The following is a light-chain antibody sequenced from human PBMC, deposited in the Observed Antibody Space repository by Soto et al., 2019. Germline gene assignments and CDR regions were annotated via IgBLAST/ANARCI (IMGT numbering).Light chain of an antibody. CDR3: HQYDSSPLT. Sequence: EIVLTQSPGTLSLSPGERATLSCRASQSVSSSYLAWYQQKPGQAPRLLIYGASSRATGIPDRFSGSGSGTDFTLTISRPEPEDFAAYYCHQYDSSPLTFGGGTKVEIK. V-gene: IGKV3-20*01. CDR1: QSVSSSY. J-gene: IGKJ4*01. CDR2: GAS.